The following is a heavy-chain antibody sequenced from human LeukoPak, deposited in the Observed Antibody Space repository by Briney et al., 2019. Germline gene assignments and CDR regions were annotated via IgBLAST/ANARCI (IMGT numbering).Heavy chain of an antibody. D-gene: IGHD2-21*02. Sequence: PSETLSLTRAVYGGSFSGYYWSWIRQPPGKGLEWIGEINHSGSTNYYPSLKSRVTISVDTSKNQFSLKLSSVTAADTAVYYCARGGAWARAAYCGGDCYSRRKYFYYGMDVWGQGTTVTVSS. CDR1: GGSFSGYY. CDR2: INHSGST. J-gene: IGHJ6*02. CDR3: ARGGAWARAAYCGGDCYSRRKYFYYGMDV. V-gene: IGHV4-34*01.